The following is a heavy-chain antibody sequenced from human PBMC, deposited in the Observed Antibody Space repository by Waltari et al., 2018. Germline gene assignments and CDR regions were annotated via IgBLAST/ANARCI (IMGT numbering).Heavy chain of an antibody. Sequence: QVQLQESGPGLVKPSETLSLTCTVSGGSLNIHYWSWIRQPPGKGLEWIGYVYYTGNTIYNPSLESRVTLSADTSKNQVSLRLRSVTAADTAVYYCARGMSSVWYGPFDYWGQGTLVTVSS. CDR1: GGSLNIHY. D-gene: IGHD6-19*01. V-gene: IGHV4-59*08. J-gene: IGHJ4*02. CDR2: VYYTGNT. CDR3: ARGMSSVWYGPFDY.